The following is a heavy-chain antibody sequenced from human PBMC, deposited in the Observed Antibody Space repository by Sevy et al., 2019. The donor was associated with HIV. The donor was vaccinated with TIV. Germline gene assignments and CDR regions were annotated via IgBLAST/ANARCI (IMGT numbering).Heavy chain of an antibody. CDR1: GGSINSDSYY. D-gene: IGHD2-21*02. CDR3: ARFEYGDYVSHFEY. Sequence: SETLSLTCTVSGGSINSDSYYWGWIRQPPGKGLEWIGNIYYSGTTYYNPSLKSRVTISVYTSKNQFSLKRSAVTAADTAVYYCARFEYGDYVSHFEYWGQGTLVTVSS. CDR2: IYYSGTT. V-gene: IGHV4-39*01. J-gene: IGHJ4*02.